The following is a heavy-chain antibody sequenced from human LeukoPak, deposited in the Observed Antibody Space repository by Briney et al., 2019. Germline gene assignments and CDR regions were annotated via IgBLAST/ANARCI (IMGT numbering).Heavy chain of an antibody. D-gene: IGHD3-22*01. CDR2: ISTSSSYI. CDR3: AREEWDSSGYTHAFDI. J-gene: IGHJ3*02. Sequence: PGRSLRLSCTASGFTFGDYAMSWVRQAPGKGLEWVSFISTSSSYIYYADSVKGRFIISRDNARKSLYLQMNSLRAEDTAVYYCAREEWDSSGYTHAFDIWGQGTMVTVSS. V-gene: IGHV3-21*01. CDR1: GFTFGDYA.